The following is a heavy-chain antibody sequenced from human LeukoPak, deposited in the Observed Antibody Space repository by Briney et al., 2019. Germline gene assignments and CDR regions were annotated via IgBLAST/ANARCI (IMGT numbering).Heavy chain of an antibody. CDR3: ARHTPDYYDSSGYIDY. J-gene: IGHJ4*02. Sequence: SETLSLTCTVSGGSISSYYWSWIRQPPGKGLEWIGYIYYSGSTNYNPSLKSRVTISVDTSKNRFSLKLSSVTAADTAVYYCARHTPDYYDSSGYIDYWGQGTLVTVSS. CDR2: IYYSGST. V-gene: IGHV4-59*08. CDR1: GGSISSYY. D-gene: IGHD3-22*01.